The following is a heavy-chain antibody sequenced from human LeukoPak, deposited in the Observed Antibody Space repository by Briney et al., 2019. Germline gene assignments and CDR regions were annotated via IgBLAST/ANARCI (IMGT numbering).Heavy chain of an antibody. Sequence: GGSLRLSCVASGFTFSNYAMYCVRQAPGKGLEWVAGISYHGVNKYYADSVKGRFTISRDNAKNSLYLQMNSLRAEDTAVYYCAAEGAAPYYYYMDVWGKGTTVTVSS. CDR1: GFTFSNYA. V-gene: IGHV3-30-3*01. CDR3: AAEGAAPYYYYMDV. D-gene: IGHD1-26*01. CDR2: ISYHGVNK. J-gene: IGHJ6*03.